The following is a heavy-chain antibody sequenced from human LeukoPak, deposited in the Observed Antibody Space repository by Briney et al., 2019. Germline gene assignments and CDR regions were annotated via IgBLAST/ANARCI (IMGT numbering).Heavy chain of an antibody. CDR1: GFTFSSYG. CDR3: ALGEYCSGGSCYSTEYFDH. Sequence: GGSLRLSCAASGFTFSSYGMHWVRQAPGKGLEWVAVIWYDGSNKYYADSVKGRFTISRDNSKNTLYLQMNSLRAEDTAVYYCALGEYCSGGSCYSTEYFDHWGQGTLVTVSS. D-gene: IGHD2-15*01. V-gene: IGHV3-33*01. CDR2: IWYDGSNK. J-gene: IGHJ4*02.